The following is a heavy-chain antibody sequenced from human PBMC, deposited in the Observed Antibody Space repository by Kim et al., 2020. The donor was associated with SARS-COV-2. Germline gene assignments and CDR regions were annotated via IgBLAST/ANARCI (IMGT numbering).Heavy chain of an antibody. CDR3: ARAGMSIGGVADDDY. D-gene: IGHD3-16*01. J-gene: IGHJ4*02. V-gene: IGHV3-30*07. Sequence: DSVKGRFTISRDNSKNTLYLQMNSLRAEDTAVYYCARAGMSIGGVADDDYWGQGTLVTVSS.